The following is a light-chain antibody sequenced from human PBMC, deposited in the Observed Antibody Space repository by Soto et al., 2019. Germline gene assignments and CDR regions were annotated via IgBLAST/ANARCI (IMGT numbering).Light chain of an antibody. V-gene: IGKV1-27*01. CDR3: QQYNSVPFT. CDR2: ATS. Sequence: DIQMTQSPSSLSASVGDRVTITCRASQGITNYLAWYQQKPGKVPKLLIYATSTLQSGVPSRFSGSGSGTDFTLTISSLQHEDVATFYCQQYNSVPFTFGPGTKVDIK. J-gene: IGKJ3*01. CDR1: QGITNY.